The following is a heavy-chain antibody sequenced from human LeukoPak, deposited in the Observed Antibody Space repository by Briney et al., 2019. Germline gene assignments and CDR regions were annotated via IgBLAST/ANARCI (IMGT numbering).Heavy chain of an antibody. V-gene: IGHV4-39*07. J-gene: IGHJ4*02. Sequence: SETLSLTCTVSGGSISSSSYYWGWIRQPPGKGLEWIGSIYYSGSTYYNPSLKSRVTISVDTSKNQFSLKLSSVTAADTAVYYCARGDYGDYLSPDYWGQGTLVTVSS. CDR1: GGSISSSSYY. CDR3: ARGDYGDYLSPDY. D-gene: IGHD4-17*01. CDR2: IYYSGST.